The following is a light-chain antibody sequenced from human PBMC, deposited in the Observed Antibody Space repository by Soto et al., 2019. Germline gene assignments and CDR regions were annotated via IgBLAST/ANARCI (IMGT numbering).Light chain of an antibody. CDR1: QRISDT. V-gene: IGKV3-15*01. J-gene: IGKJ1*01. CDR3: QQYDNRPWT. Sequence: EIVMTQSPSSLSASPGGRATISCRASQRISDTLAWYQQKPGQAPSLLIYGASRMASGFPARFSGSGSGTDFTLTITSLQSDDFAIYYCQQYDNRPWTFGHGTKVEI. CDR2: GAS.